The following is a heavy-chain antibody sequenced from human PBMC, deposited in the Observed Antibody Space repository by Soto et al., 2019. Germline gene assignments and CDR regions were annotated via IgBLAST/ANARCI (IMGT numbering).Heavy chain of an antibody. J-gene: IGHJ4*02. D-gene: IGHD2-15*01. CDR1: GYTLSELA. Sequence: VASVKVSCKVSGYTLSELAVHWVRQGPGKGFEWMGGFDPEGSDTIYAQKFQGRVTMTSDTSTETAYMELESLTSEDTAFYYCATMGFCGPGCYSFDYWGPGTLVAVSS. CDR3: ATMGFCGPGCYSFDY. V-gene: IGHV1-24*01. CDR2: FDPEGSDT.